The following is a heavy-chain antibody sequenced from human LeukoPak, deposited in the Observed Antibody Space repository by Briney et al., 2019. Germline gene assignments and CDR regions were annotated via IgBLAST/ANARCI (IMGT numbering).Heavy chain of an antibody. CDR2: TSYDGSKK. CDR1: GFTFSSYG. V-gene: IGHV3-30*18. Sequence: GGSLRLSCAASGFTFSSYGMHWVRQAPGKGLEWVAVTSYDGSKKYYADSVKGRFTISRDNSKNTLYLQMNSLRAEDTAVYYRAKDRSSSGYWYFDLWGRGTLVTVSS. CDR3: AKDRSSSGYWYFDL. D-gene: IGHD6-6*01. J-gene: IGHJ2*01.